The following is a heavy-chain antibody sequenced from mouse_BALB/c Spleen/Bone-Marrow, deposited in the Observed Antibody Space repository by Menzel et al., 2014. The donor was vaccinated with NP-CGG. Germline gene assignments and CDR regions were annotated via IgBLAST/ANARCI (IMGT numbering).Heavy chain of an antibody. Sequence: EVQLVESGPGLVKPSQSLSLTCSVTGYSITSGYYWNWIRQFPGNKLEWMGYISYDGSNNYNPSLKNRISITRDTSKNQFFLKLNSVTTEDTATYYCASGEEGWLLAYWRQGTLVTVSA. V-gene: IGHV3-6*02. CDR1: GYSITSGYY. CDR3: ASGEEGWLLAY. J-gene: IGHJ3*01. D-gene: IGHD2-3*01. CDR2: ISYDGSN.